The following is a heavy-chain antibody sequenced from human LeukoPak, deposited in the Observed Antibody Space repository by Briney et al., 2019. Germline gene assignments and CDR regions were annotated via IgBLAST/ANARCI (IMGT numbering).Heavy chain of an antibody. V-gene: IGHV1-2*02. J-gene: IGHJ5*02. CDR1: GYTFTSNY. CDR2: INPNSGGT. D-gene: IGHD3-10*01. Sequence: GASVNVSCKAFGYTFTSNYMHWVRQAPGQGLEWMGWINPNSGGTNYAQKFQGRVTMTRDTSISTGYMELRGLRSDDTAVYYCARANMVRGVGLFFDRNWFDPWGQGTLVTVSS. CDR3: ARANMVRGVGLFFDRNWFDP.